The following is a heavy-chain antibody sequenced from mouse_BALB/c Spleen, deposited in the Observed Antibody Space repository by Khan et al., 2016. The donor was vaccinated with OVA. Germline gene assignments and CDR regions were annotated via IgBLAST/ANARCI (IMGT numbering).Heavy chain of an antibody. J-gene: IGHJ1*01. CDR2: IHYSGST. CDR1: GYSITSGYS. CDR3: ARSGTTVVAYWYLDV. V-gene: IGHV3-1*02. D-gene: IGHD1-1*01. Sequence: EVQLQESGPDLVKPSQSLSLTCTVTGYSITSGYSWHWIRQFPGNKLEWMGYIHYSGSTNYNPSLKSRISITRETSKNQFFLQLNSVTTEDTATYYCARSGTTVVAYWYLDVWGAGTTVTVSS.